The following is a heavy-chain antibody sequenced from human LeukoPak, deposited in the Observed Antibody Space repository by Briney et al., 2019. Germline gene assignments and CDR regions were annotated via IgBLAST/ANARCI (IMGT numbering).Heavy chain of an antibody. J-gene: IGHJ4*02. CDR2: IIPIFGTA. CDR1: GGTFSSYA. V-gene: IGHV1-69*01. Sequence: GSSVKVSCKASGGTFSSYAISWVRQAPGRGLEWMGGIIPIFGTANYAQKFQGRVTITADESTSTAYMELSSLRSEDTAVYYCARGPTYGDYIREFDYWGQGTLVTVSS. CDR3: ARGPTYGDYIREFDY. D-gene: IGHD4-17*01.